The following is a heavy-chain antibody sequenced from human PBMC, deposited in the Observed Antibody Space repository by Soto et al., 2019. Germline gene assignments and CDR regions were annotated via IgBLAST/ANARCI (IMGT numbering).Heavy chain of an antibody. V-gene: IGHV3-66*01. J-gene: IGHJ4*02. CDR3: ARDPGAAYY. D-gene: IGHD7-27*01. Sequence: EVQLVESGGGLVQPGGSLRLSCAASGFTVSTKYMSWVRQAPGKGLEWVSGIYSGGSTFYADSVRGRFTISRDNSKNTVNLQMNSLRAEETAVYYCARDPGAAYYWGQGTLVTVSS. CDR1: GFTVSTKY. CDR2: IYSGGST.